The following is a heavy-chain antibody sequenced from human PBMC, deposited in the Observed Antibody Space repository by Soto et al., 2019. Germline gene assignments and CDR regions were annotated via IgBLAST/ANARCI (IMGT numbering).Heavy chain of an antibody. D-gene: IGHD6-13*01. Sequence: QVQLVQSGAEVKKPGASVKVSCKASGYTFTTYSMHWVRQAPGQRLEWMGWINAGNGNTKYSQKFQGRITVTRDTSASTAYMELSSLISEDTAVYYCARPRVGGEQQLANFDYWGQGTLVTVSS. CDR3: ARPRVGGEQQLANFDY. CDR1: GYTFTTYS. V-gene: IGHV1-3*01. CDR2: INAGNGNT. J-gene: IGHJ4*02.